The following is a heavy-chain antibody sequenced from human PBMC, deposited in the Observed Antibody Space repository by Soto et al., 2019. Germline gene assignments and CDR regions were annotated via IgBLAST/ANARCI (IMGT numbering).Heavy chain of an antibody. V-gene: IGHV4-31*03. D-gene: IGHD2-15*01. Sequence: QVQLQESGPGLVKPSQTLSLTCTVSGGSINTGGYYWGWIRHLPGEGLEWIGHIFYTGTACYNPSLRSRVTVSIDTSANQFSLHMYSVTAADTARDYCARRLDDTPETFFNWFDPWGQGILVTVSS. CDR3: ARRLDDTPETFFNWFDP. J-gene: IGHJ5*02. CDR2: IFYTGTA. CDR1: GGSINTGGYY.